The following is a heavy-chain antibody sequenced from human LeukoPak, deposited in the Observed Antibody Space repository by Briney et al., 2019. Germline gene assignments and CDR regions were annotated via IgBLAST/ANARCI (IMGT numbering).Heavy chain of an antibody. J-gene: IGHJ3*02. CDR3: SQAYYYDSSGRDAFGI. Sequence: GGSLRLSCAASGFTFDDYAMHWVRQAPGKGLEWVSGISWNSGSIGYADSVKGRFTISRDNSKNSLYLQMNSLRAEDMALYYYSQAYYYDSSGRDAFGIWGEGTMVTVSS. CDR1: GFTFDDYA. CDR2: ISWNSGSI. D-gene: IGHD3-22*01. V-gene: IGHV3-9*03.